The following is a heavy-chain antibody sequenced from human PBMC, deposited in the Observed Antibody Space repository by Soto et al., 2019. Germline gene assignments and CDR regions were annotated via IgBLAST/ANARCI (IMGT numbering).Heavy chain of an antibody. CDR2: INYTGST. V-gene: IGHV4-39*07. Sequence: PSETLALTCTVSGGSIRNNGANWGWIRQPPGKGLEWIGSINYTGSTNYNPSLKSRVTISIDTSKNQFSLKLSPVTAADTAVYYCARVLKQWLVHWRYFDYWGQGTLVTVSS. J-gene: IGHJ4*02. D-gene: IGHD6-19*01. CDR3: ARVLKQWLVHWRYFDY. CDR1: GGSIRNNGAN.